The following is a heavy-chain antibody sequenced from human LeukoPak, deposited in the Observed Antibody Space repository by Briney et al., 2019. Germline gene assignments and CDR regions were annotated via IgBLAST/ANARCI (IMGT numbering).Heavy chain of an antibody. D-gene: IGHD3-9*01. J-gene: IGHJ4*02. CDR3: ARRILTAPGYFDY. CDR2: INHSGST. V-gene: IGHV4-34*01. CDR1: GGSFSGYY. Sequence: RPSETLSLTCAVYGGSFSGYYWSWIRQPPGKGLEWIGEINHSGSTNYNPSLKSRVTISVDTSKNQFSLKLSSVTAADTAVYYCARRILTAPGYFDYWAREPWSPSPQ.